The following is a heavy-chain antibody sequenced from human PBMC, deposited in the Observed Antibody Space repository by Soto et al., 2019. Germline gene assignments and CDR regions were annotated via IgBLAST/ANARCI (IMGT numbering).Heavy chain of an antibody. CDR3: ARDDEGGSYCDLGY. CDR1: GFTFSNYI. J-gene: IGHJ4*02. D-gene: IGHD3-10*01. V-gene: IGHV3-30-3*01. Sequence: QVQLVESGGGVVQPGRSLRLSCAAAGFTFSNYIMHWVRQAPGKGLEWVAIILHDGNNKYYADFVKGRFTISRDNSKNTLYLQMNSLRTADTAIYYCARDDEGGSYCDLGYWGQGTLVTVSS. CDR2: ILHDGNNK.